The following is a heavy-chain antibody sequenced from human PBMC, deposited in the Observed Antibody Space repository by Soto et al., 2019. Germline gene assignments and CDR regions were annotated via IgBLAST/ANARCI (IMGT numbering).Heavy chain of an antibody. CDR3: ARGPYDSSGYYSYYYYGMDV. CDR1: GGSISSSNW. Sequence: SETLSLTCAVSGGSISSSNWWSWVRQPPGKGLEWIGEIYHSGSTNYNPSLKSRVTISVDKSKNQFSLKLSSVTAADTAVYYCARGPYDSSGYYSYYYYGMDVWGQGTTVTSP. D-gene: IGHD3-22*01. CDR2: IYHSGST. J-gene: IGHJ6*02. V-gene: IGHV4-4*02.